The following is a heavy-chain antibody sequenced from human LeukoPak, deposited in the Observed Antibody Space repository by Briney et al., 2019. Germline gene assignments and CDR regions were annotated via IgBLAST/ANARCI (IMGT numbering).Heavy chain of an antibody. CDR3: ARDALGDYYYYYGMDV. Sequence: GGSLRLSCAASGFTVSSNYMSWVRQAPGTGLEWVSVIYSGGSTYYADSVKGRFTISRDNSKNTLYLQMNSLRAEDTAVYYCARDALGDYYYYYGMDVWGQGTTVTVSS. D-gene: IGHD1-26*01. J-gene: IGHJ6*02. CDR1: GFTVSSNY. CDR2: IYSGGST. V-gene: IGHV3-53*01.